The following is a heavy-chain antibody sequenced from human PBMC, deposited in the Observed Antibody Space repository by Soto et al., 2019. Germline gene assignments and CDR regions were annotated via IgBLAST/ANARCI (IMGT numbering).Heavy chain of an antibody. CDR2: IYYSGST. Sequence: QVQLQESGPGLVKPSQTLSLTCTVSGGSISSGGYYWSWVRQHPGKGLDLIGYIYYSGSTYYNPSLNSPVITSLDTSKNQYALKLSSVTAADTAVYYCARVWGYGGNSRFDYWGQGTLVIDAS. CDR3: ARVWGYGGNSRFDY. D-gene: IGHD3-16*01. V-gene: IGHV4-31*01. CDR1: GGSISSGGYY. J-gene: IGHJ4*02.